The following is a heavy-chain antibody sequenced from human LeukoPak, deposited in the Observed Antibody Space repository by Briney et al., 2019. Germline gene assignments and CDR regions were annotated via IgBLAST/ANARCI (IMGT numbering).Heavy chain of an antibody. J-gene: IGHJ4*02. CDR2: ISYDGSNK. CDR1: GFTFSSYA. D-gene: IGHD4-23*01. V-gene: IGHV3-30*01. CDR3: ARDPDRVSRTVGPFDY. Sequence: GGSLRLSCAACGFTFSSYAMHWVRQAPGKGLEWVAVISYDGSNKYYADSVKGRFTISRDNSKNTLYLQMNSLRAEDTAVYYCARDPDRVSRTVGPFDYWGQGTLVTVSS.